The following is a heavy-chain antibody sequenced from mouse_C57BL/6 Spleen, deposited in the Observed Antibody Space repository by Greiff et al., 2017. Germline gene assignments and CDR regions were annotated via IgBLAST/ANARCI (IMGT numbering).Heavy chain of an antibody. Sequence: EVKVVESGGGLVKPGGSLKLSCAASGFTFSDYGMHWVRQAPEKGLAWVAYISSGSSTIYYADTVKGRFTISRDNAKNTLFLQMTSLRSEDTAMYYCASPITTVVAPYYYAMDYWGQGTSVTVSS. V-gene: IGHV5-17*01. CDR2: ISSGSSTI. CDR1: GFTFSDYG. J-gene: IGHJ4*01. D-gene: IGHD1-1*01. CDR3: ASPITTVVAPYYYAMDY.